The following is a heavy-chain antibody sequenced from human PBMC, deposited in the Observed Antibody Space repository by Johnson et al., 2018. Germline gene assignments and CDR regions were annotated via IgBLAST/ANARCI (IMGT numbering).Heavy chain of an antibody. CDR2: ISGGGGST. D-gene: IGHD6-19*01. CDR1: GFIFTNHA. Sequence: VQLVESGGGLVQPGGSLRLSCTASGFIFTNHAMTWVGQAPGKGLEWVSVISGGGGSTYDEDYVKGRFTISRDNSKTTLFLQMNSLRAEDPAVYYCAKSIGVAGGPYYYYGMDVGGQGTTVTVSS. J-gene: IGHJ6*02. CDR3: AKSIGVAGGPYYYYGMDV. V-gene: IGHV3-23*04.